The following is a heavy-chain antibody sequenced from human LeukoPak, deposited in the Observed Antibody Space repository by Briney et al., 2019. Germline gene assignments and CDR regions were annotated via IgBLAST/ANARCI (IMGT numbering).Heavy chain of an antibody. D-gene: IGHD3-22*01. J-gene: IGHJ3*02. CDR2: IYYSGST. CDR3: ARYYRLLGDDSSGCDAFDI. Sequence: SETLSLTCTVSGGSISSYYWSWIRQPPGKGLEWIGYIYYSGSTNYNPSLKSRVTISVDTSKNQFSLKLSSVTAADTAVYYCARYYRLLGDDSSGCDAFDIWGQGTMVTVSS. CDR1: GGSISSYY. V-gene: IGHV4-59*08.